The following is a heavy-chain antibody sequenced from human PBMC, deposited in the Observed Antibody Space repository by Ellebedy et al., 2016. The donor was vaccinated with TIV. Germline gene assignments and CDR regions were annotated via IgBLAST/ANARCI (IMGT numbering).Heavy chain of an antibody. V-gene: IGHV4-34*01. CDR1: GGSFSGYY. CDR3: ARVASGSYWD. Sequence: SETLSLXCAVYGGSFSGYYWSWIRQPPGKGLEWIGEINHSGSTNYNPSLKSRVTISVDTSKNQFSLKLSSVTAADTAVYYCARVASGSYWDWGQGTLVTVSS. D-gene: IGHD1-26*01. J-gene: IGHJ4*02. CDR2: INHSGST.